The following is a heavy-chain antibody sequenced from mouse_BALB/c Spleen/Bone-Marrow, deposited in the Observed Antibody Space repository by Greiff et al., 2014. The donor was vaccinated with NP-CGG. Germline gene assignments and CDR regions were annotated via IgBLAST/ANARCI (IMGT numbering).Heavy chain of an antibody. Sequence: QVQLQQSGPQLVRPGASVKISCKASGYSFTTYWMHWVKQRPGQGLEWIGMIDPSDSETILNQKFKDKATLTGDKPSGTAYMQLRSPTSEDSAVYYCTGGGLFAYWGQGTLVTVSA. D-gene: IGHD3-3*01. V-gene: IGHV1S127*01. CDR3: TGGGLFAY. J-gene: IGHJ3*01. CDR1: GYSFTTYW. CDR2: IDPSDSET.